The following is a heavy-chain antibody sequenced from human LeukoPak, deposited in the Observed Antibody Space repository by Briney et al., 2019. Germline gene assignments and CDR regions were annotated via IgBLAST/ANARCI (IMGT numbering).Heavy chain of an antibody. J-gene: IGHJ4*02. D-gene: IGHD3-22*01. Sequence: EASVKVSCKASGYTFTSYGISWVRQAPGQGLEWMGWISAYNGNTNYAQKLQGRVTMTTDTSTSTAYMELRSLRSDDTAMYYCSRGHYYDSSGYYLYLYSFDYWGQGNLVTVSS. V-gene: IGHV1-18*01. CDR2: ISAYNGNT. CDR3: SRGHYYDSSGYYLYLYSFDY. CDR1: GYTFTSYG.